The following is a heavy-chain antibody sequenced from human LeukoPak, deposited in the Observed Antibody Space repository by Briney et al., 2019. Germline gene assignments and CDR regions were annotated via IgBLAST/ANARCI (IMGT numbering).Heavy chain of an antibody. J-gene: IGHJ5*02. Sequence: SETLSVTCTVSGGSISSDCWSWIRQPPGKGLEWIGYIYYSGSTNYNPSLKSRVTISVDTSKNQFSLKLSSVTAADTAVYYCARDRGYCSGGSCYRCFDPWGQGTLVTVSS. CDR2: IYYSGST. D-gene: IGHD2-15*01. V-gene: IGHV4-59*01. CDR3: ARDRGYCSGGSCYRCFDP. CDR1: GGSISSDC.